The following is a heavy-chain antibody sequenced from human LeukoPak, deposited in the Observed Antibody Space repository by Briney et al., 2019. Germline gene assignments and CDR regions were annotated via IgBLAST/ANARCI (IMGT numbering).Heavy chain of an antibody. CDR3: AKSGDSSGWYRVQGGFSEFDP. Sequence: ASVKVSCKVSGYTLTELSMHWVRQAPGKGLEWMGGFDPEDGETIYAQKFQGRVTMTEDTSTDTAYMELSSLRSEDTAVYYCAKSGDSSGWYRVQGGFSEFDPWGQGTLVTVSS. D-gene: IGHD6-19*01. J-gene: IGHJ5*02. V-gene: IGHV1-24*01. CDR1: GYTLTELS. CDR2: FDPEDGET.